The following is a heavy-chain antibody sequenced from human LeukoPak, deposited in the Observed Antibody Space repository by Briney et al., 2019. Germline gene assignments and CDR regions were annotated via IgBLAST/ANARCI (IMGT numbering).Heavy chain of an antibody. J-gene: IGHJ6*02. D-gene: IGHD2-21*01. CDR3: ARSVIQGVYCGMGV. Sequence: GGSLRLSCAASGFTFRSHGMYWVHQAPGKGLEWVAVIWYDGDNKNYGDSVKGRFTISGDDSKNTLFLQMNSLRAEDTAVYYCARSVIQGVYCGMGVWGQGTTVTVSS. V-gene: IGHV3-33*07. CDR2: IWYDGDNK. CDR1: GFTFRSHG.